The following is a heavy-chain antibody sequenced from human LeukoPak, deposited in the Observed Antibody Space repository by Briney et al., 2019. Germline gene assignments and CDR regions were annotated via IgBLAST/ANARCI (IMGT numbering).Heavy chain of an antibody. Sequence: AETLSLTCAVYGGPFSGYYWSWIRQPPGKGLEWIGEINHSGSTNYNPSLKSRVTISVDTSKNQFSLKLSSVTAADTAVYYCARRRDYGDYYFDYWGQGTLVTVSS. D-gene: IGHD4-17*01. J-gene: IGHJ4*02. CDR3: ARRRDYGDYYFDY. CDR2: INHSGST. V-gene: IGHV4-34*01. CDR1: GGPFSGYY.